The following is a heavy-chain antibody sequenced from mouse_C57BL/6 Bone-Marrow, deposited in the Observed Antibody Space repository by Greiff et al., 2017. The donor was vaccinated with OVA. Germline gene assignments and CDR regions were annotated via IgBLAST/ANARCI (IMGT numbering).Heavy chain of an antibody. V-gene: IGHV14-4*01. CDR3: TTYRY. CDR2: IDPENGDT. CDR1: GFNIKDDY. J-gene: IGHJ2*01. Sequence: VQLQQSGAELVRPGASVKLSCTASGFNIKDDYMHWVKERPEQGLEWIGWIDPENGDTEYASKFQGKATITADTSSKTAYLHLRSLTSEDTAVYYCTTYRYWGQGTTLTVSS.